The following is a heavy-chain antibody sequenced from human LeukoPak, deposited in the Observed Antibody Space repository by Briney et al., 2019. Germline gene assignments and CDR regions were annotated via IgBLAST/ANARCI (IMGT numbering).Heavy chain of an antibody. D-gene: IGHD6-13*01. V-gene: IGHV4-34*01. Sequence: SETLSLICGVYGGSFSRYYWRWIRQPAGKGLELIGEINNSGSTNYNPSLKPRVTKSVDTSKNQFSLKLSSVTAADTAVYYCVRDIAAAGGFDYWGQGTLVTVSS. CDR3: VRDIAAAGGFDY. CDR2: INNSGST. J-gene: IGHJ4*02. CDR1: GGSFSRYY.